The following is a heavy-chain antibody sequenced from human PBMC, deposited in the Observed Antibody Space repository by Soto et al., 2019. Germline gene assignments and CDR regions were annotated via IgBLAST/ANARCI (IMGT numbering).Heavy chain of an antibody. CDR2: IYHGGST. CDR3: AGGLSGDKVDY. J-gene: IGHJ4*02. V-gene: IGHV4-30-4*01. CDR1: GRSISSGDYF. D-gene: IGHD7-27*01. Sequence: QVQLQESGPGLVEPSQTLSLTCTVSGRSISSGDYFWSWIRQPPGEGLEWIGHIYHGGSTYNNPSLKTRLTISVDTSKNQFSLNLNCVTAADTAVYYCAGGLSGDKVDYWGQGTLVTVSS.